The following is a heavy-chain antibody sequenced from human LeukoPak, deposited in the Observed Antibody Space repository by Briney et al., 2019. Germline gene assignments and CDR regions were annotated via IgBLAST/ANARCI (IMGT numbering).Heavy chain of an antibody. Sequence: GGSLRLSCAASGFIVSSNYVSWARQAPGKGLEWVSVIYSGGGKYYADSVKGRFTISRDNSKNTLYLQMNSLRAEDTAVYYCATLYGSARGAFDSWGQGTLVTVSS. V-gene: IGHV3-53*01. CDR3: ATLYGSARGAFDS. D-gene: IGHD3-10*01. J-gene: IGHJ4*02. CDR2: IYSGGGK. CDR1: GFIVSSNY.